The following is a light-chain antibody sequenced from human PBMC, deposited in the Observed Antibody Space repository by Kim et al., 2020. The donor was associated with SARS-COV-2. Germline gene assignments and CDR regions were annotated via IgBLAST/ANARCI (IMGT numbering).Light chain of an antibody. CDR1: QSVNTN. V-gene: IGKV3-15*01. CDR2: GAS. CDR3: QQYNNWPPWT. J-gene: IGKJ1*01. Sequence: SPGQRATHSCRASQSVNTNLAWYQQKPGQTPRLLIYGASTRATGVPARFSGSGSGTEFNLTISSLQSEDFAVYYCQQYNNWPPWTFGQGTKVDIK.